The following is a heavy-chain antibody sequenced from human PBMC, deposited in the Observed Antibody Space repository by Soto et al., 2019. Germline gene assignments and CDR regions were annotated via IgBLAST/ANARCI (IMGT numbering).Heavy chain of an antibody. CDR1: GYTFTDSH. CDR2: INAGNGNT. CDR3: ARAYGGNAYYYYYYGMDV. J-gene: IGHJ6*02. V-gene: IGHV1-3*01. D-gene: IGHD2-15*01. Sequence: ASVKVSCKASGYTFTDSHIHWVRQAPGQRLEWMGWINAGNGNTKYSQKFQGRVTITRDTSASTAYMELSSLRSEDTAVYYCARAYGGNAYYYYYYGMDVWGQGTTVTVSS.